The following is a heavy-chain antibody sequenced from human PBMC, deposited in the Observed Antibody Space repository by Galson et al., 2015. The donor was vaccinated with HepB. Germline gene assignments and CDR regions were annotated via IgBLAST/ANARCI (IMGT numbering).Heavy chain of an antibody. Sequence: SLRLSCAASGFTFSSYAMNWVRQAPGKGLEWVSVISGSGGSTYYVDSVKGRFTISRDNSNNTLYLQMSSLRAEDTAVYFCAKGQLGVDYWGQATLVTVFS. CDR2: ISGSGGST. CDR1: GFTFSSYA. V-gene: IGHV3-23*01. CDR3: AKGQLGVDY. D-gene: IGHD3-16*01. J-gene: IGHJ4*02.